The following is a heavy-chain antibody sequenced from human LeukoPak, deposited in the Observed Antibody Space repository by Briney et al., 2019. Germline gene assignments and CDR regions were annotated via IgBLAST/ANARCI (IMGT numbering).Heavy chain of an antibody. Sequence: PGGSLRLSCAASGFTFSSHAMHWVRQAPGKGLEWVAVISYDGSNKYYADSVKGRFTISRDNSKNTLYLQMNGLRAEDTAVYYCARDNREQQLVPPTFDYWGQGTLVTVSS. CDR3: ARDNREQQLVPPTFDY. CDR2: ISYDGSNK. D-gene: IGHD6-13*01. CDR1: GFTFSSHA. V-gene: IGHV3-30-3*01. J-gene: IGHJ4*02.